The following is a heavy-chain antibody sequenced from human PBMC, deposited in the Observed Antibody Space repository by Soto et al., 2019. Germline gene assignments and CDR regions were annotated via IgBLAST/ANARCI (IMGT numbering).Heavy chain of an antibody. V-gene: IGHV3-23*01. CDR1: GITFSSYA. CDR2: ISNRGDTT. J-gene: IGHJ4*02. D-gene: IGHD5-12*01. Sequence: EVQLLESGGGLVQPGGSLRLSCAASGITFSSYAMNWVRQAPGKGLEWVSVISNRGDTTYYADSVKGRFTISRDNSKNTLYLQLNSLRAEDTAMYYCAKDKEVATIGGAFDYCGQGTLLTVSS. CDR3: AKDKEVATIGGAFDY.